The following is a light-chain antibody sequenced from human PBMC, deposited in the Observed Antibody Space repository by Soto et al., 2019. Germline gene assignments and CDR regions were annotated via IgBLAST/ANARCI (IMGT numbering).Light chain of an antibody. CDR1: SSNIGKNYV. CDR3: QSYESRLLGLI. CDR2: GNA. Sequence: QSVLTQPPSVSAAPGQKVTISCSGSSSNIGKNYVSWYQQFPGTAPKLLTCGNASRPSGVPDRFSASKSGTSASLAITGLQADDDADYYCQSYESRLLGLIFGGGTQLTVL. V-gene: IGLV1-40*01. J-gene: IGLJ2*01.